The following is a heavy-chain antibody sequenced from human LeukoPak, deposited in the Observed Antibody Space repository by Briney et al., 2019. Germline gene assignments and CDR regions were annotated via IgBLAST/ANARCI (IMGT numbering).Heavy chain of an antibody. Sequence: LGESLKISCKGSGYSFTSYWIGWVRQMPGKGLEWMGIIYPGDSDTRYSPSFQGQVTISADKSISTAYLQWSSLKASDTAMYYCARQATPRLYADYSDYWGQGTLVTVSS. D-gene: IGHD3-16*01. V-gene: IGHV5-51*01. J-gene: IGHJ4*02. CDR1: GYSFTSYW. CDR3: ARQATPRLYADYSDY. CDR2: IYPGDSDT.